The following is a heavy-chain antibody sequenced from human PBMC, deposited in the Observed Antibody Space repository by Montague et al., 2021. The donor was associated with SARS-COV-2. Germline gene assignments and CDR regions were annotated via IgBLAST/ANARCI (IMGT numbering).Heavy chain of an antibody. CDR2: IYYSGST. CDR1: GGSITNYY. D-gene: IGHD3-22*01. V-gene: IGHV4-59*01. J-gene: IGHJ5*02. Sequence: SETLSLTCTVSGGSITNYYWTWIRQPPGKGLEWIGHIYYSGSTNFSPSFKGRGTMSIDASKNQFSLKLNSVTAADTAVYFCAREMGDDRIGYHRRGWFDPWGQGTLVTVSS. CDR3: AREMGDDRIGYHRRGWFDP.